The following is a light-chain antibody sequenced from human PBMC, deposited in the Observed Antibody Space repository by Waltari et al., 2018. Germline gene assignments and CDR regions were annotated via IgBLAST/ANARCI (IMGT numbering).Light chain of an antibody. J-gene: IGLJ2*01. V-gene: IGLV3-25*03. CDR2: NKN. CDR1: SFPGPY. Sequence: SYELTQPPSVSVSPGQTSRIACPGDSFPGPYPSWYPQKSGQAPVLLIFNKNERPSGIPDRFPGSRSETRVTLNIIGVQAEDEADYYCQSADSTATYAVFGGGTKLTV. CDR3: QSADSTATYAV.